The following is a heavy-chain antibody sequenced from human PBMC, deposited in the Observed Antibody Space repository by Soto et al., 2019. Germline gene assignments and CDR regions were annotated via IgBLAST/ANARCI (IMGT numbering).Heavy chain of an antibody. J-gene: IGHJ5*02. CDR2: IYHSGST. V-gene: IGHV4-4*02. D-gene: IGHD3-10*01. CDR1: SGSISSGHW. CDR3: ARPAYYGSGSYIFDP. Sequence: SETLSLTCAVSSGSISSGHWWNWVRQPPGKGLEWIGEIYHSGSTHYNPSLKSRVTISVDTSKNQFSLKLSSVTAADTAVYYCARPAYYGSGSYIFDPWGQGTLVTVSS.